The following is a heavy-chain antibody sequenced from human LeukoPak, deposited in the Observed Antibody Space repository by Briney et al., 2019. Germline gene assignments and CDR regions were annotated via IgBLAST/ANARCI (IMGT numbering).Heavy chain of an antibody. CDR3: AKFKYHYDSNGPGDDAFDI. CDR2: IYPGDSDT. Sequence: GESLKISCQGSGYSFTSYWIGWVRQMPGKGLEWMGIIYPGDSDTRYSPSFQGQVTISADKSISTAYLQWSSLMASDTAMYYCAKFKYHYDSNGPGDDAFDIWGQGTMVTVSS. CDR1: GYSFTSYW. V-gene: IGHV5-51*01. J-gene: IGHJ3*02. D-gene: IGHD3-22*01.